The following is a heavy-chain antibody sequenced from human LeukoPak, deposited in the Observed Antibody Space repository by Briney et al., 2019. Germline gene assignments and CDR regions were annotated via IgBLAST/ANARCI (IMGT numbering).Heavy chain of an antibody. Sequence: PSETLSLTCTVSGVSISGHYWSWIRQPPGNGLEWIGFFYYSGRTRYNPSLHSRVTISADTSKNHLSLKLTSVTAADTAVYYCARLLDNDSSGDPDTFDMWGQGIKVTVSS. CDR2: FYYSGRT. V-gene: IGHV4-59*11. CDR1: GVSISGHY. J-gene: IGHJ3*02. D-gene: IGHD3-22*01. CDR3: ARLLDNDSSGDPDTFDM.